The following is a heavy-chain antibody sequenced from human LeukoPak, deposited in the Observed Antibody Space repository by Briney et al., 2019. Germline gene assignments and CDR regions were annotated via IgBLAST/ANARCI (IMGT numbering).Heavy chain of an antibody. J-gene: IGHJ4*02. V-gene: IGHV3-21*01. CDR2: ISSSSSYI. CDR1: GFTVSSNY. D-gene: IGHD6-13*01. CDR3: AKDRLYGGAAAQIFDY. Sequence: PGGSLRLSCAASGFTVSSNYMSWVRQAPGKGLEWVSSISSSSSYIYYADSVKGRFTISRDNSKNTLYLQMNSLRAEDTAVYYCAKDRLYGGAAAQIFDYWGQGTLVTVSS.